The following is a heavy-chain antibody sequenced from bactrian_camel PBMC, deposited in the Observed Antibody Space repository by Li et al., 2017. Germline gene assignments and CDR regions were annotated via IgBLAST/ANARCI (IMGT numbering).Heavy chain of an antibody. V-gene: IGHV3-2*01. CDR3: APVTPSPEYGGRWSTTDFGH. J-gene: IGHJ6*01. CDR2: IYSYGSNT. D-gene: IGHD6*01. Sequence: HVQLVESGGGSVQSGGSLRLSCAASGFTFSSYWMYRVCQAPGKGLEWVSSIYSYGSNTLYADSVKGRFTISRDNAKKSLYLRMNDLKPEDTAIYYCAPVTPSPEYGGRWSTTDFGHWGQGTQVTVS. CDR1: GFTFSSYW.